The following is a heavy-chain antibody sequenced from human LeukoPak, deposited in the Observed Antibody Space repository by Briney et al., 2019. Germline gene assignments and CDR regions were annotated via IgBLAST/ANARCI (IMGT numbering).Heavy chain of an antibody. D-gene: IGHD3-10*01. Sequence: SETLSLTCTVSGGSISSSSYYWGWIRQPPGKGLEWIGYIYYSGSTYYNPSLKSRVTISVDTSKNQFSLKLSSVTAADTAVYYCARVRRGPPYYYYYYMDVWGKGTTVTVSS. V-gene: IGHV4-39*07. CDR3: ARVRRGPPYYYYYYMDV. CDR1: GGSISSSSYY. J-gene: IGHJ6*03. CDR2: IYYSGST.